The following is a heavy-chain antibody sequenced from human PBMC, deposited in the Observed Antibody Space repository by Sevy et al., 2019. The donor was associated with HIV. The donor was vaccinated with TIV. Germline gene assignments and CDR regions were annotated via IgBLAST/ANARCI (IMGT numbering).Heavy chain of an antibody. D-gene: IGHD5-12*01. CDR3: AREDMATTRGPFDY. Sequence: GGSLRLSCAASGFTFSDHYMTWIRQAPGKGLEWVSYISSSGSTIYYADSVKGRFTISRDNAKNSLYLQMNSLRAEDTAVYYCAREDMATTRGPFDYWGQGTLVTVSS. CDR1: GFTFSDHY. J-gene: IGHJ4*02. V-gene: IGHV3-11*01. CDR2: ISSSGSTI.